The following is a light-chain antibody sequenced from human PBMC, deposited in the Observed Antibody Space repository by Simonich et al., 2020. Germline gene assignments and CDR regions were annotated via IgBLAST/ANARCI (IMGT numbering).Light chain of an antibody. CDR3: QQYYSTPWT. J-gene: IGKJ1*01. V-gene: IGKV4-1*01. Sequence: DIVMTQSPDSLAVSLGERATINCKSSQGVLYSSNNKNYLAWYQQKPGQPPKLIIYWASTRESGVPDRFSGSGSGTDFTLTISSLQAEDVAVYYCQQYYSTPWTFGQGTKVEIK. CDR1: QGVLYSSNNKNY. CDR2: WAS.